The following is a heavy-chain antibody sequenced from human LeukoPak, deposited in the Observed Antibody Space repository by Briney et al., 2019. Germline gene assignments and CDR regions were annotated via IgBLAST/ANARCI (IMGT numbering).Heavy chain of an antibody. Sequence: MTSETLSLTCTVSGGSISSGGYYWSWIRQHPGKGLEWIGYIYYSGSTYYNPSLKSRVTISVDTSKNQFSLKLSSVTAADTAVYYCAREGRPYCSGGSCYSGYHDAFDIWGQGTMVTVSS. CDR1: GGSISSGGYY. CDR3: AREGRPYCSGGSCYSGYHDAFDI. CDR2: IYYSGST. V-gene: IGHV4-31*03. J-gene: IGHJ3*02. D-gene: IGHD2-15*01.